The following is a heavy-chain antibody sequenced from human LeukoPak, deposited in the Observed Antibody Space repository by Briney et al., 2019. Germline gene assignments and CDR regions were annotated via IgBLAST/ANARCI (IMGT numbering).Heavy chain of an antibody. CDR3: ARASGDFWSGYYLDY. V-gene: IGHV3-53*01. D-gene: IGHD3-3*01. CDR1: GFTVSSNY. CDR2: IYSGGST. J-gene: IGHJ4*02. Sequence: PGGSLRLSCAASGFTVSSNYMSWVRQAPGKGLEWVSVIYSGGSTYYADSVKGRFTISRDNSKNTLYLQMNSLRAEDTAVYYCARASGDFWSGYYLDYWGQGTLVTVSS.